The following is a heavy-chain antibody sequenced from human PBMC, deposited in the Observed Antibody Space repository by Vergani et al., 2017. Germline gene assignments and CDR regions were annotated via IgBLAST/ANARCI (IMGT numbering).Heavy chain of an antibody. V-gene: IGHV4-59*11. CDR2: IYYSGST. Sequence: QVQLQESGPGLVKPSETLSLTCTVSGGSISSHYWSWIRQPPGKGLEWIGYIYYSGSTNYNPSLKSRVTISVDTSKNQFSLKLSSVTAADTAVYYCASYESDYGDWGYDYWGQGTLVTVSS. D-gene: IGHD4-17*01. J-gene: IGHJ4*02. CDR3: ASYESDYGDWGYDY. CDR1: GGSISSHY.